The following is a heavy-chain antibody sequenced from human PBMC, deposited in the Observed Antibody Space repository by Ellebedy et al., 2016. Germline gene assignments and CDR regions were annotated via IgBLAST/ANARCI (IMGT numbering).Heavy chain of an antibody. J-gene: IGHJ4*02. D-gene: IGHD2-21*02. CDR1: GLNFRSYS. CDR2: ISGTGAIT. Sequence: GGSLRLXXVVSGLNFRSYSMDWVRQAPGKGLEWVSTISGTGAITDYADSVKGRFTISRDNSKNTIYLQMDSLRVEDSAVYYCAKPLTMTAPYYFDFWGQGTLVTVSS. V-gene: IGHV3-23*01. CDR3: AKPLTMTAPYYFDF.